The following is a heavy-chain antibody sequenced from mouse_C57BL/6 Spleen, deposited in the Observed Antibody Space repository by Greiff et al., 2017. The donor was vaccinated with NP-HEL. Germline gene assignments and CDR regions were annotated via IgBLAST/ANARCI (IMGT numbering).Heavy chain of an antibody. CDR2: IDPENGDT. CDR1: GFNIKDDY. CDR3: TTDQRNLDY. V-gene: IGHV14-4*01. J-gene: IGHJ4*01. Sequence: VQLQQSGAELVRPGASVKLSCTASGFNIKDDYMHWVKQRPEQGLEWIGWIDPENGDTEYASKFQGKATITADTSSNTAYLQLSSLTSEDTAVYYCTTDQRNLDYWGQGTSVTVSS.